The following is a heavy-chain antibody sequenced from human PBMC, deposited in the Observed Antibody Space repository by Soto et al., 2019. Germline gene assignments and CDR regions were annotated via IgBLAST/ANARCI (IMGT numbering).Heavy chain of an antibody. V-gene: IGHV4-30-4*01. D-gene: IGHD2-15*01. CDR3: VRVKLAGRGGFDY. Sequence: PSETLSLTCTVSGGSIISGDYYWSWIRQPPGKGLEWIGYIYYSGSTYYNPSLKSRVTISLHTSANQFSLELRSATAADTAMYYCVRVKLAGRGGFDYWDQGTLVTVSS. CDR1: GGSIISGDYY. J-gene: IGHJ4*02. CDR2: IYYSGST.